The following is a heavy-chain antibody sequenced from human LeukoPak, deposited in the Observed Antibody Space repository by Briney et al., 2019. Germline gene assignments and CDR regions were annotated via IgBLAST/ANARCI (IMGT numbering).Heavy chain of an antibody. CDR3: ARIKIDYAPITLRPIYYIDY. D-gene: IGHD3-16*01. CDR1: GGSISSYY. V-gene: IGHV4-59*01. J-gene: IGHJ4*02. Sequence: PSETLSFTGTVSGGSISSYYWSWIRQPPGKGLEWIGYIYYSGSTNYNPSLKSRVTISLVTSKSQFSLNLSSVTAADTAVYSCARIKIDYAPITLRPIYYIDYWGQGTLVTVSS. CDR2: IYYSGST.